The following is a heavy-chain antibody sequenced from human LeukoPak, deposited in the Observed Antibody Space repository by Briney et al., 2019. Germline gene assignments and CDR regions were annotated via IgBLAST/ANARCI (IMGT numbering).Heavy chain of an antibody. Sequence: GESLKISCKGSGYSFTSYWIGWGRQMPGKGLEWMGIIYPGDSDTRYSPSFQGQVTISADTSISTAYLQWSSLKASDTAMYYCARHLSKARTPNDIDYWGQGTLVTVSS. CDR2: IYPGDSDT. CDR3: ARHLSKARTPNDIDY. V-gene: IGHV5-51*01. J-gene: IGHJ4*02. D-gene: IGHD3-9*01. CDR1: GYSFTSYW.